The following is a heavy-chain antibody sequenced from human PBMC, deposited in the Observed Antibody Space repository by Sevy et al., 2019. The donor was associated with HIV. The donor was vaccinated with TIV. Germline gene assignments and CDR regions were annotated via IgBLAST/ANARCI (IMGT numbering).Heavy chain of an antibody. CDR1: GFTFSDYS. J-gene: IGHJ4*02. Sequence: GGSLRLSCAASGFTFSDYSMNWVRQAPGKGLEWVSYISGSSNTIYYEDSVKGRFTISRDNAKDSLYLQMNTLRDEDTAVYYCARANLGYCSGGSCSTFGYWGQGTLVTVSS. CDR3: ARANLGYCSGGSCSTFGY. V-gene: IGHV3-48*02. D-gene: IGHD2-15*01. CDR2: ISGSSNTI.